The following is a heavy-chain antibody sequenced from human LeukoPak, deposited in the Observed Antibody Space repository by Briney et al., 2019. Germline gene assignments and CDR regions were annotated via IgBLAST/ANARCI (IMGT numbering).Heavy chain of an antibody. CDR1: GGSFSGYY. Sequence: SETLSLTCAVYGGSFSGYYWSWIRQPPGKGLEWIGEINHSGSTNYNPSLKSRVTISVDTSKNQFSLKLSSVTAADTAVYYCASYVGATVNWFDPWGQGTLVTVSS. D-gene: IGHD1-26*01. V-gene: IGHV4-34*01. CDR3: ASYVGATVNWFDP. J-gene: IGHJ5*02. CDR2: INHSGST.